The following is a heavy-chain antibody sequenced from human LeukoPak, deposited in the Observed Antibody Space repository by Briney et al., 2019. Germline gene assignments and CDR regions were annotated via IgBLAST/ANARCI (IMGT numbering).Heavy chain of an antibody. J-gene: IGHJ4*02. V-gene: IGHV4-39*07. D-gene: IGHD3-10*01. CDR2: IYCSGST. CDR3: AYGSGNPGGFDY. Sequence: SETLSLTCTVSGSSISSSSYYWGWIRQPPGKGLEWIGSIYCSGSTYYNPSLKSRVTISVDTSKNQFSLKLGSVTAADTAVYYCAYGSGNPGGFDYWGQGTLVTVSS. CDR1: GSSISSSSYY.